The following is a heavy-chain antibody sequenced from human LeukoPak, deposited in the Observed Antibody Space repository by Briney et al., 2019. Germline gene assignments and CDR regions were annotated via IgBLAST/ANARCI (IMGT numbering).Heavy chain of an antibody. J-gene: IGHJ4*02. CDR1: GFTFGDYA. Sequence: GGSLRLSCTASGFTFGDYAMSWIRQAPGKGLEWVGFIRSKAYGETADYAASVKGRFTISRDDSKAIAYLQMNSLKTEDTAVYHCTRDRGAYNLYDYWGQGTLVTVFS. V-gene: IGHV3-49*03. CDR3: TRDRGAYNLYDY. CDR2: IRSKAYGETA. D-gene: IGHD1-1*01.